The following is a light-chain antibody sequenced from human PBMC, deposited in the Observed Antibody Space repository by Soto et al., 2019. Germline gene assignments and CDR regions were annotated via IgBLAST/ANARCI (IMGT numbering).Light chain of an antibody. Sequence: EIVLTQSPGTLSLSPGEIATLSCRASQSVSSSYLAWYQQKPGQAPRLLIYGASSRATGIPDRFSGSGSGTDFTLTISRLEPEDFAVYYCQQYGSSPSVTFGGGTKVDIK. CDR1: QSVSSSY. V-gene: IGKV3-20*01. J-gene: IGKJ4*01. CDR2: GAS. CDR3: QQYGSSPSVT.